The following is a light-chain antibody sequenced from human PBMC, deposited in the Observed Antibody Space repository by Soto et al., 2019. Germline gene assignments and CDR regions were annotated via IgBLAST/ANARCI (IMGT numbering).Light chain of an antibody. Sequence: IQLTQSPSSFSASTGDRVTITCRASQGISSSLAWYQQKPGKAPKLLIYDASNLETGVPSRFSGSGSGTDFTFTISSPQPEDIATYYCQQYDNPSITFGQGTRLEI. CDR3: QQYDNPSIT. CDR2: DAS. J-gene: IGKJ5*01. V-gene: IGKV1-33*01. CDR1: QGISSS.